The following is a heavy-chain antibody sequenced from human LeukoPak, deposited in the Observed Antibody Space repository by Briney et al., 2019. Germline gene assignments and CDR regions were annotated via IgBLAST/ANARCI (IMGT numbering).Heavy chain of an antibody. D-gene: IGHD7-27*01. CDR2: IDPSDSYT. CDR3: ARGRGNWGDAFDI. CDR1: GYSFTSYW. V-gene: IGHV5-10-1*01. J-gene: IGHJ3*02. Sequence: GESLKISCKGSGYSFTSYWINWVRQMPGKGLEWMGRIDPSDSYTNYSPSFQGHVTISADKSITTAYLQWSSLKASDTAMYYCARGRGNWGDAFDIWGQGTMVTVSS.